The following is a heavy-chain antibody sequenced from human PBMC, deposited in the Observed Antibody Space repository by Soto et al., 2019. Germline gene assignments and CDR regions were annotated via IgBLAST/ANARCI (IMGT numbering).Heavy chain of an antibody. Sequence: QVQLVESGGGVVQPGRSLRLSCAASGFTFSSYGMHWVRQAPGKGLEWVAVIWYDGTNKYYADSVKGRFTISRDNSKNTLYLPMNSLRAEDTAVYYCVRHGGSYYGYFDYWGQGTLVTVSS. V-gene: IGHV3-33*03. CDR2: IWYDGTNK. J-gene: IGHJ4*02. CDR1: GFTFSSYG. CDR3: VRHGGSYYGYFDY. D-gene: IGHD1-26*01.